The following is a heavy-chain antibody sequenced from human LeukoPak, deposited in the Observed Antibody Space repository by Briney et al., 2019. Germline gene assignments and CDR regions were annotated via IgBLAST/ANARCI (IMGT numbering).Heavy chain of an antibody. V-gene: IGHV3-30*04. Sequence: PGGSLRLSCAASGFTFSTYAMNWVRQAPGKGLAWVAVISDDGRHNYYADSVKGRFTISRDNSKSTLYLQMNSLRDDDSAAYFCARVYLERLTAGYFDHWGQGTQVTVSP. CDR2: ISDDGRHN. J-gene: IGHJ4*02. CDR3: ARVYLERLTAGYFDH. CDR1: GFTFSTYA. D-gene: IGHD2-8*01.